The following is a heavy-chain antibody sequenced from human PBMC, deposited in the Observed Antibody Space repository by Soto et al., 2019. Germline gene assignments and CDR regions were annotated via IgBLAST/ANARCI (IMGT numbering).Heavy chain of an antibody. Sequence: SGPTLVNPTQTLTLTCTFSGFSLSTSGVGVGWIRQPPGKALEWLALLYWNDDRRYSPSLKSRLTITKDTSKNQVVLTMTNMDPADTATYYCAHSASVPCCYYFDSWGQGXLVTVYS. CDR1: GFSLSTSGVG. CDR3: AHSASVPCCYYFDS. J-gene: IGHJ4*02. V-gene: IGHV2-5*01. D-gene: IGHD1-26*01. CDR2: LYWNDDR.